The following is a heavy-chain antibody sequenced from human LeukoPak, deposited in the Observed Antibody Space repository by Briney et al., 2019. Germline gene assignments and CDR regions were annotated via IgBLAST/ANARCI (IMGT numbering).Heavy chain of an antibody. D-gene: IGHD3-3*01. CDR1: GYTFTSYG. CDR2: ISAYNGNT. J-gene: IGHJ4*02. CDR3: ARAENQLWSGYYSLLGY. V-gene: IGHV1-18*01. Sequence: ASVKVSCKASGYTFTSYGISWVRQAPGQGLEWMGWISAYNGNTNYAQKLQGRVTMTTDTSTSTAYMELRSLRSDDTAVYYCARAENQLWSGYYSLLGYWGQGTLVTVSS.